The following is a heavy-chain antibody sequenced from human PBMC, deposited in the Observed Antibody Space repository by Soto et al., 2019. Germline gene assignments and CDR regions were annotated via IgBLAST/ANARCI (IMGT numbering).Heavy chain of an antibody. CDR3: AREGAYYYGSGSGNYYYYGMDV. CDR1: GYTFTSYA. J-gene: IGHJ6*02. Sequence: ASVKVSCKASGYTFTSYAMHWVRQAPGQRLEWMGWINAGNGNTKYSQKYQGRVTITRDTSASTAYMELSSLRSEDTAVYYRAREGAYYYGSGSGNYYYYGMDVWG. CDR2: INAGNGNT. V-gene: IGHV1-3*01. D-gene: IGHD3-10*01.